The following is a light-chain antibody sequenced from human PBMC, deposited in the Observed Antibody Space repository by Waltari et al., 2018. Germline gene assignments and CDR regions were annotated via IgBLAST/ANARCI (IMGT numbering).Light chain of an antibody. Sequence: DIRMTQSPSTLSASAGDRVIISCRASQSISKWLAWYQQKPGKAPKLLIYEASTLQSGVPSRFSGTGSGTDFTLTISSLQPDEFATYYCQQYNSYSLLTFGGGTKVEIK. CDR1: QSISKW. V-gene: IGKV1-5*03. J-gene: IGKJ4*01. CDR2: EAS. CDR3: QQYNSYSLLT.